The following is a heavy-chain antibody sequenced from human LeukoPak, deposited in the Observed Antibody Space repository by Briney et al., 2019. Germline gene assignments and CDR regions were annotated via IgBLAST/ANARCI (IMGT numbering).Heavy chain of an antibody. CDR3: AKESRYYYGSGSFSSQFDY. CDR2: ISGSGAST. J-gene: IGHJ4*02. V-gene: IGHV3-23*01. Sequence: GGSLRLSCVASGFTFSGYAMSWVRQAPGMGLEWVSSISGSGASTYYADSVKGRFTSSRDNSKNTLYLQVNNLRAEDTAVYYCAKESRYYYGSGSFSSQFDYWGQGNLVTVSS. D-gene: IGHD3-10*01. CDR1: GFTFSGYA.